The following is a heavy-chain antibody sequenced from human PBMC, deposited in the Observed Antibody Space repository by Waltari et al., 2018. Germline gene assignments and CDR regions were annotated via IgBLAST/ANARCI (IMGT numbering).Heavy chain of an antibody. CDR2: VHGTGRT. V-gene: IGHV4-4*02. Sequence: QLQESGPALVKPSGTLSANFPVSADSVRSPFLGNCVRQSPQKGLEWIGQVHGTGRTNYTPSFASRVTVSLDTAKNLFSLKVTSATAADTAVYYCARDRGRGLYLDTWGPGTLVTVSP. CDR3: ARDRGRGLYLDT. CDR1: ADSVRSPFL. J-gene: IGHJ5*02. D-gene: IGHD2-15*01.